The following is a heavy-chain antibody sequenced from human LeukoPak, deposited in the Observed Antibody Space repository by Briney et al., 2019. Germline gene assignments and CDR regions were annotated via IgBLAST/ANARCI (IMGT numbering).Heavy chain of an antibody. V-gene: IGHV1-69*05. Sequence: XIPXFGKANYAQKFQGRVTINTDESTSTAYMELSSLRSEDTAVYYCAREVTMVRGVIHSDAFDIWGQGTMVTVSS. J-gene: IGHJ3*02. D-gene: IGHD3-10*01. CDR2: XIPXFGKA. CDR3: AREVTMVRGVIHSDAFDI.